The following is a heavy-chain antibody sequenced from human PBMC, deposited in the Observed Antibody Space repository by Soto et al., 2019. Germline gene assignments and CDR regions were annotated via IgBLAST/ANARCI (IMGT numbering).Heavy chain of an antibody. CDR3: AREYPGYENWFDP. Sequence: GGSLRLSCAASGFTFSSYWMHWVRQAPGKGLVWVSRINSDGSSTSYAVSVKGRFTNSRDKAKNTLYLQMNSLGAEDTAVYYCAREYPGYENWFDPWGQGTLVTVSS. CDR1: GFTFSSYW. V-gene: IGHV3-74*01. CDR2: INSDGSST. J-gene: IGHJ5*02. D-gene: IGHD6-13*01.